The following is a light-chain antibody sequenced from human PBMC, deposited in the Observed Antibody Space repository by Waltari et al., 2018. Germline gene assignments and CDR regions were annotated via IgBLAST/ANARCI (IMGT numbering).Light chain of an antibody. CDR3: CAYAGSYTWV. J-gene: IGLJ3*02. Sequence: QSALTQPRSVSGSPGQSVTISCTGTSSDVGGYNYVSWYQQHPGNAPKLIIYDVSKRPSGVPDRFSGSKSGNTAFLPISGRQADIEADYYCCAYAGSYTWVFGGGTKLTVL. CDR2: DVS. CDR1: SSDVGGYNY. V-gene: IGLV2-11*01.